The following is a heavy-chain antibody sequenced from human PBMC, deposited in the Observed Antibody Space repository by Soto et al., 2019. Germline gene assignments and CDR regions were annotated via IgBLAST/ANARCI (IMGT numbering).Heavy chain of an antibody. V-gene: IGHV3-23*01. J-gene: IGHJ4*02. CDR2: ISGSGGST. CDR1: GLSFSRWA. D-gene: IGHD1-1*01. CDR3: AKYRGSSMMTPFDY. Sequence: PLGSLTVSCAACGLSFSRWAMSWVRQAPGKGLEWVSAISGSGGSTYYADSVKGRFTISSDNSKNTLYLQMNSLRAEDTAVYYCAKYRGSSMMTPFDYRAQGTLVPAS.